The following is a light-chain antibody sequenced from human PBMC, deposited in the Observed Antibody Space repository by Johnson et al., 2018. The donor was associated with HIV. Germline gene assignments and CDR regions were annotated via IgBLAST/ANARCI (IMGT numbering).Light chain of an antibody. CDR3: GTWDNSLSTGGG. V-gene: IGLV1-51*02. CDR1: SSNIGNNY. CDR2: ENN. J-gene: IGLJ1*01. Sequence: QSVLTQSPSVSAAPGQKVTISCSGSSSNIGNNYISWYQQLPGTAPKLLIYENNKRPSGIPDRFSGSKSGTSATLDITGLQTGDEADYYCGTWDNSLSTGGGFGTGTKVTVL.